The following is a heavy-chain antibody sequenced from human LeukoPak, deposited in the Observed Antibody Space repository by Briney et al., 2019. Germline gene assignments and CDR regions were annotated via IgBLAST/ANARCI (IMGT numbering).Heavy chain of an antibody. CDR3: ATRSLGNWNDKDAFDI. J-gene: IGHJ3*02. CDR2: FDPEDGET. V-gene: IGHV1-24*01. Sequence: ASVKVSCKVSGYTLTELSMHWVRQAPGKGLEWMGGFDPEDGETIYAQKFQGRVTMTEDTSTDTAYMELSSLRSEDTAVYYCATRSLGNWNDKDAFDIWGQGTMVTVSS. D-gene: IGHD1-1*01. CDR1: GYTLTELS.